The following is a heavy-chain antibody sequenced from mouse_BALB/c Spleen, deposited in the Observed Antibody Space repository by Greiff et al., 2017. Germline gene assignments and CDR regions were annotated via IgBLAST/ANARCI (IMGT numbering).Heavy chain of an antibody. V-gene: IGHV5-6-5*01. CDR2: ISSGGST. J-gene: IGHJ1*01. D-gene: IGHD2-4*01. CDR1: GFTFSSYA. CDR3: ARGTIYYDYAFDV. Sequence: DVQLVESGGGLVKPGGSLKLSCAASGFTFSSYAMSWVRQTPEKRLEWVASISSGGSTYYPDSVKGRFTISRDNARNILYLQMSSLRSEDTAMYYCARGTIYYDYAFDVWGAGTTVTVSS.